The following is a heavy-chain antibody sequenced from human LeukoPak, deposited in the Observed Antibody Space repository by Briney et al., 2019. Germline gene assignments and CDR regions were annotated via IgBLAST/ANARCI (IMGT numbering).Heavy chain of an antibody. V-gene: IGHV4-34*01. CDR1: GGSFSGYY. Sequence: SETLSLTCAVYGGSFSGYYWSWIRQPPGKGLEWIGEINHSGSTNYNPSLKSRVTISVDTSKNQFSLKLSSVTAADTAVYYCARRLADYGMDVWGQGTTVTVSS. CDR2: INHSGST. D-gene: IGHD3-3*02. J-gene: IGHJ6*02. CDR3: ARRLADYGMDV.